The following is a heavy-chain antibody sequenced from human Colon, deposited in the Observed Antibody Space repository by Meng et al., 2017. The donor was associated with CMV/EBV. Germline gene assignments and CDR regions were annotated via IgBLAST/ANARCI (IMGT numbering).Heavy chain of an antibody. CDR3: ARVICGGDCYLDY. CDR2: IITISGTT. Sequence: QVQLEQSGAEVKKPGSSVKVSRKASKGPFTSYPISWVRQGPGQGFEWVGGIITISGTTDYAQKFQGRVTITADESTSTAYMKLSNLRSEDTAIYYCARVICGGDCYLDYWGRGTLVTVSS. V-gene: IGHV1-69*12. CDR1: KGPFTSYP. D-gene: IGHD2-21*02. J-gene: IGHJ4*02.